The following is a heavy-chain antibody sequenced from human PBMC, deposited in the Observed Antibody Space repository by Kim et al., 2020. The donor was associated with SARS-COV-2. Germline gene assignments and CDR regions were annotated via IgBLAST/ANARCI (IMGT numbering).Heavy chain of an antibody. CDR1: GFTFSSYA. D-gene: IGHD3-9*01. CDR3: ARGGYYDILTGYQSGGTFDI. V-gene: IGHV3-30*04. CDR2: ISYDGSNK. J-gene: IGHJ3*02. Sequence: GGSLRLSCAASGFTFSSYAMHWVRQAPGKGLEWVAIISYDGSNKYYADSVKGRFTISRDNSKNTLYLQMNSLRAEDTAVYYCARGGYYDILTGYQSGGTFDIWGQGKMVTVSS.